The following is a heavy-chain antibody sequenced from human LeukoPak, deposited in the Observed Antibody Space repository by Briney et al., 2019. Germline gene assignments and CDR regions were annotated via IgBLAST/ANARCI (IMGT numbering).Heavy chain of an antibody. CDR2: IIPIFGTA. CDR3: ARGMSEAAYCAGDCYRSIAY. Sequence: SVKVSCKASGGTFSSYAISWVRQAPGQGLEWMGGIIPIFGTANYAQKFQGRVTITTDESTSTAYMELSSLRSEDTAVYYCARGMSEAAYCAGDCYRSIAYWGQGTLVTVFS. CDR1: GGTFSSYA. D-gene: IGHD2-21*02. V-gene: IGHV1-69*05. J-gene: IGHJ4*02.